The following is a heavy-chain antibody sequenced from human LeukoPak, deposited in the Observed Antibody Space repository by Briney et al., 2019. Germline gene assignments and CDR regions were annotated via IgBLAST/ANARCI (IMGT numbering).Heavy chain of an antibody. CDR2: IKSKTDGGTT. V-gene: IGHV3-15*01. CDR1: GFTFSSYA. CDR3: TTDRSLDYYDSSGYRVRFDP. Sequence: GGSLRLSCAASGFTFSSYAMHWVRQAPGKGLEWVGRIKSKTDGGTTDYAAPVKGRFTISRDDSKNTLYLQMNSLKTEDTAVYYCTTDRSLDYYDSSGYRVRFDPWGQGTLVTVSS. D-gene: IGHD3-22*01. J-gene: IGHJ5*02.